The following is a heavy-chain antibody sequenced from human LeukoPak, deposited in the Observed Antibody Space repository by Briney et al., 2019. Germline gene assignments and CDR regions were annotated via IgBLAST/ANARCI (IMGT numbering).Heavy chain of an antibody. V-gene: IGHV4-39*07. CDR3: AREARLGGFDL. Sequence: PSETLSLTCTVSGGSISSRSYYWGWIRQPPGKGLEWIGSIYYSGSTYYNPSLKSRVTISVDTSKNQFSLKLSSVTAADTAVYYCAREARLGGFDLWGQGTLVTVSS. D-gene: IGHD5-12*01. J-gene: IGHJ5*02. CDR1: GGSISSRSYY. CDR2: IYYSGST.